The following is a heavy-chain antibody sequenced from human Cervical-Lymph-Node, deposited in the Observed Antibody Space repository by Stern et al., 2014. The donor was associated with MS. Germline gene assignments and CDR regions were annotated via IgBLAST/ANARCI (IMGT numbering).Heavy chain of an antibody. Sequence: VQLVESGPGLVKPSQTLSLTCTVSGGSISSGGYYWSWIRQHPGKGLEWIGYIYYSGSTYYNPSLKSRVTISVDTSKNQFSLKLSSVTAADTAVYYCARESYGGNSDLVDYWGQGTLVTVSS. CDR1: GGSISSGGYY. V-gene: IGHV4-31*03. D-gene: IGHD4-23*01. CDR2: IYYSGST. CDR3: ARESYGGNSDLVDY. J-gene: IGHJ4*02.